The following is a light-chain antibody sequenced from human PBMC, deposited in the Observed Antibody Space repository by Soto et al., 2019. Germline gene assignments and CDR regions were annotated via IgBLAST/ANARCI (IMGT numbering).Light chain of an antibody. CDR2: GAS. CDR1: QSVSRSY. J-gene: IGKJ1*01. V-gene: IGKV3-20*01. Sequence: EIVLTQSPGTLSLSPGERATLSCRASQSVSRSYVAWYQHKPGQAPRLLIYGASSRATGIPDRFSGRGSGTDFTLTISRLEPEDFAVYYCQQYGSSPRTFGQGTKVDIK. CDR3: QQYGSSPRT.